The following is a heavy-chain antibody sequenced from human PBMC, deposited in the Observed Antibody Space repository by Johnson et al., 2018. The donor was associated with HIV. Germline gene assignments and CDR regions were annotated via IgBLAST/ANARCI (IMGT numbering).Heavy chain of an antibody. V-gene: IGHV3-30-3*01. CDR2: ISYDGNNK. Sequence: QVQLVESGGGVVQPGRSLRLSCAASGFSFTQYAMHWVRQAPGMGLEWVAIISYDGNNKYYADSVKGRFTISRDNSKNTLYLQMNSLRAEDTAVYYCARPHIVVVTAGYAFDIWGQGTMVIVSS. D-gene: IGHD2-21*02. CDR3: ARPHIVVVTAGYAFDI. J-gene: IGHJ3*02. CDR1: GFSFTQYA.